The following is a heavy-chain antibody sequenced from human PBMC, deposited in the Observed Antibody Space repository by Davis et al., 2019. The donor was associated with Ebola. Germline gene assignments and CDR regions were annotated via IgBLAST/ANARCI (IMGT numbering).Heavy chain of an antibody. J-gene: IGHJ4*02. CDR1: GGSISSYY. V-gene: IGHV4-59*01. D-gene: IGHD1-1*01. CDR3: ASEEMADNWGFDY. CDR2: IYYSGSN. Sequence: MPSETLSLTCTVSGGSISSYYWSWIRQPPGKGLEWIGEIYYSGSNNYNPSLKSRVTISVDTSKNQFSLKLSSVTATDTAMYYCASEEMADNWGFDYWGQGTLVTVSS.